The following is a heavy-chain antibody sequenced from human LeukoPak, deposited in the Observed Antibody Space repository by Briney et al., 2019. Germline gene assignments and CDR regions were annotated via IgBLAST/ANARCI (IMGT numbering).Heavy chain of an antibody. CDR3: ASPERDD. J-gene: IGHJ4*02. V-gene: IGHV3-74*01. D-gene: IGHD1-14*01. Sequence: DSVKGRFTISRDNAKNTLYLQMNSLRAEDTAVYYCASPERDDWGQGTLVTVSS.